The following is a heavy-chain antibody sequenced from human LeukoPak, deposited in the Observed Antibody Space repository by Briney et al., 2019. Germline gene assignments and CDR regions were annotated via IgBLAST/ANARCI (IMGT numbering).Heavy chain of an antibody. CDR3: AKDPYYYDSSGYYYKYFQH. D-gene: IGHD3-22*01. Sequence: EGSLRLSCAASGFTFSSYAMSWVRQAPGKGLEWVSAISGSGGSTYYADSVKGRFTISRDNSKNTLYLQMNSLRAEDTAVYYCAKDPYYYDSSGYYYKYFQHWGQGTLVTVSS. CDR1: GFTFSSYA. CDR2: ISGSGGST. J-gene: IGHJ1*01. V-gene: IGHV3-23*01.